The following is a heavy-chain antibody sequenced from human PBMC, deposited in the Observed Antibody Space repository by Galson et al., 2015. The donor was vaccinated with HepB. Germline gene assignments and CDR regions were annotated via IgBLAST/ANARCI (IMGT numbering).Heavy chain of an antibody. CDR3: ARDLRGYCSSTSCYAYYYYGMDV. CDR2: IYSGGST. Sequence: SLRLSCAASGFTVSSNYMSWVRQAPGKGLEWVSVIYSGGSTYYADSVKGRFTISRDNSKNTLYLQMNSLRAEDTAVYYCARDLRGYCSSTSCYAYYYYGMDVWGQGTTVTVSS. V-gene: IGHV3-53*01. J-gene: IGHJ6*02. CDR1: GFTVSSNY. D-gene: IGHD2-2*01.